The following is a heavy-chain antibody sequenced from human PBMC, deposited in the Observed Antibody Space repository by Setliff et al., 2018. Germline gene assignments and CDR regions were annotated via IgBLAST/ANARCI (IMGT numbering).Heavy chain of an antibody. CDR2: IYHSGST. CDR1: SGSINSGDYY. J-gene: IGHJ4*02. V-gene: IGHV4-30-4*01. Sequence: SETLSLTCTVSSGSINSGDYYWSWIRQPPGKGLEWIGYIYHSGSTYYNPSLKSRVTISVDTSKNQFSLKLSSVTAADTAVYYCATYSLLWFGELSRWGQGTPVTVSS. D-gene: IGHD3-10*01. CDR3: ATYSLLWFGELSR.